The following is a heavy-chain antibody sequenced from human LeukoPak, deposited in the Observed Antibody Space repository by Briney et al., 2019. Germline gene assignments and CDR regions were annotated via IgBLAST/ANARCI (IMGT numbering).Heavy chain of an antibody. Sequence: GGSLRLSCAASGFTFSTYAVSWVRQAPGKGLEWVSCINGRGVSTYYADSVKGRFTIARDNSKNTLSLQMNSLRAEDTAVCYCAREPYYDCSGSFDYWGQGTLVTVSS. CDR3: AREPYYDCSGSFDY. V-gene: IGHV3-23*01. CDR2: INGRGVST. J-gene: IGHJ4*02. D-gene: IGHD3-22*01. CDR1: GFTFSTYA.